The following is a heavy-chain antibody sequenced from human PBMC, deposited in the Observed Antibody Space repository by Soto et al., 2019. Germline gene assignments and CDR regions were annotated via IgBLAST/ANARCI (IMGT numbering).Heavy chain of an antibody. D-gene: IGHD1-7*01. V-gene: IGHV4-30-4*08. CDR3: ARMRLNYGADF. CDR2: IYHDRGT. J-gene: IGHJ4*02. Sequence: WTWIRQSPGTGLEWIGYIYHDRGTYYNPSLRSRLRLSLDISENQFSLKLASVTAADTAVYYCARMRLNYGADFWGQGIRVTVSS.